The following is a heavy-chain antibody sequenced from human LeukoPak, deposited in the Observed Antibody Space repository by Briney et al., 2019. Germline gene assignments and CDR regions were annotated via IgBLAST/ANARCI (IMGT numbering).Heavy chain of an antibody. CDR3: ARDIGYDILTGHFDY. D-gene: IGHD3-9*01. CDR2: IGSHGDST. Sequence: PGGSLRLSCSASGFTFSTYPMHWVRQAPGKGLEYVSAIGSHGDSTYYADSVKGRFTISRDNAKNSLYLQMNSLRAEDTAVYYCARDIGYDILTGHFDYWGQGTLVTVSS. CDR1: GFTFSTYP. J-gene: IGHJ4*02. V-gene: IGHV3-64*04.